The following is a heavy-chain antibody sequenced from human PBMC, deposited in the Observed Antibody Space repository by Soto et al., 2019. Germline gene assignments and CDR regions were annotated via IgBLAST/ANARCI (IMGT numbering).Heavy chain of an antibody. V-gene: IGHV1-69*13. D-gene: IGHD1-26*01. CDR2: IIPIFGTA. Sequence: ASVKVSCKASGGTFSSYAISWVRQAPGQGLEWMGGIIPIFGTANYAQKFQGRVTITADESTSTAYMELSSLRSEDTAVYYCARVGVGATRDFDYWGQGTLVTVS. CDR1: GGTFSSYA. J-gene: IGHJ4*02. CDR3: ARVGVGATRDFDY.